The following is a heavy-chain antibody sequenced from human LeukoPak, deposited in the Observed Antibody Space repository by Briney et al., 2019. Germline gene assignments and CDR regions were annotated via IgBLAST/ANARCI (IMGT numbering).Heavy chain of an antibody. J-gene: IGHJ4*02. CDR3: ARSTVDTAMVLAY. Sequence: SGTLSLTCSVAGGSISSNYWSWIRQSPGKGLGWIGYIHSSGSTNYNPSLKGRVTMSMDTSKNQFSLKVISVTAADTGVYYCARSTVDTAMVLAYWGQGTLVTVSS. CDR2: IHSSGST. CDR1: GGSISSNY. V-gene: IGHV4-59*08. D-gene: IGHD5-18*01.